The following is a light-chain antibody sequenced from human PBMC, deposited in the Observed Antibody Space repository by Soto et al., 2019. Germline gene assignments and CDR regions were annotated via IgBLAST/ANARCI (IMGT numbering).Light chain of an antibody. J-gene: IGKJ4*01. V-gene: IGKV3-11*01. CDR3: QHRRNWPLT. Sequence: EIVLTQSPGTLSLSPGETATLSCRAGQSVNNQLAWYQQKPGQAPRLLIYDASTRATGIPARISGSGSGADFTLTISSLEPEDFAVYYCQHRRNWPLTFGGGTKVEIK. CDR1: QSVNNQ. CDR2: DAS.